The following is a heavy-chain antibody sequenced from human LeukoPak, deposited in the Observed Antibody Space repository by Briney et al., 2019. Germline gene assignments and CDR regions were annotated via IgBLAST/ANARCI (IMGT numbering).Heavy chain of an antibody. J-gene: IGHJ4*02. Sequence: GGSLRLSXAASGFTFSSYWMSWVRQAPGKGLEWVADIKQDGSEKYYVDSVKGRFTISRDNAKNSLYLQMNSLRAEDTAVYYCARDGRDGYNLDFDYWGQGTLVTVSS. V-gene: IGHV3-7*01. CDR3: ARDGRDGYNLDFDY. D-gene: IGHD5-24*01. CDR1: GFTFSSYW. CDR2: IKQDGSEK.